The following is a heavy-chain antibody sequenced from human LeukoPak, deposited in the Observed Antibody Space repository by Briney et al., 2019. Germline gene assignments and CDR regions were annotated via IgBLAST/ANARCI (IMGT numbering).Heavy chain of an antibody. CDR2: IWYDGSNK. J-gene: IGHJ4*02. V-gene: IGHV3-33*01. CDR3: ARDRAPYSSSSYDY. D-gene: IGHD6-6*01. Sequence: GSLRLSCAASGFTFSSYGMHWVRQAPGKGLEWVAVIWYDGSNKYYADSVKGRFTISRDNSKNTLYLQMNSLRAEDTAVYYCARDRAPYSSSSYDYWGQGTLVTVSS. CDR1: GFTFSSYG.